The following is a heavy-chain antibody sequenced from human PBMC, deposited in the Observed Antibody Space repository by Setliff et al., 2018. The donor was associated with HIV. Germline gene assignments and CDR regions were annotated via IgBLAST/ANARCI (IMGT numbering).Heavy chain of an antibody. J-gene: IGHJ4*02. CDR3: ASGQKVDLRGVISYFDY. Sequence: SETLSLTCAVYGGSFSDYYWTWIRQPPGKGLEWIGEISHSGSTNYNPSLKSRVTISVDTFKNQFSLNLTSVTAADTAMYYCASGQKVDLRGVISYFDYWGRGSLVTVS. D-gene: IGHD3-10*01. CDR1: GGSFSDYY. V-gene: IGHV4-34*01. CDR2: ISHSGST.